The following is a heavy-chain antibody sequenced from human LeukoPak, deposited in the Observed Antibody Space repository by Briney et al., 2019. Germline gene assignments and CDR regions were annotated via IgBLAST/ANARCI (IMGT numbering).Heavy chain of an antibody. CDR2: IYTSGST. V-gene: IGHV4-4*07. D-gene: IGHD6-19*01. J-gene: IGHJ4*02. CDR3: ARVGYSSGWTSFDY. Sequence: SETLSLTCTVSGGSISSYYCNWIRQPAGKGLEWIGRIYTSGSTNYNPSLKSRVTMSVDTSKNQFSLKLSSVTAADTAVYYCARVGYSSGWTSFDYWGQGTLVTVSS. CDR1: GGSISSYY.